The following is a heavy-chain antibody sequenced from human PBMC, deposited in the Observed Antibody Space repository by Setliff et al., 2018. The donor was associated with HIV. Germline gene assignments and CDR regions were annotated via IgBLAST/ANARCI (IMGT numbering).Heavy chain of an antibody. CDR2: VKQDGTET. D-gene: IGHD1-26*01. CDR3: ARWGSGSYERVFDY. CDR1: GFTFSSYE. J-gene: IGHJ4*02. V-gene: IGHV3-7*01. Sequence: GGSLRLSCAASGFTFSSYEINWVRQAPGKGLESVANVKQDGTETLYVDSVKGRFTISRDNANNLVYLQMNSLRVEDTAVYFCARWGSGSYERVFDYWGQGMLVTVSS.